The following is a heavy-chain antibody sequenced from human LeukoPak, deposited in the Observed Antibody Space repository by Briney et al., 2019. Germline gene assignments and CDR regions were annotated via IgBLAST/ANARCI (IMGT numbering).Heavy chain of an antibody. Sequence: ASVKVSCKASGYTFTSYGISWVRQAPGQGLEWMGWISAYNGNTNYAQKFQGRVTITADKSTSTAYMELSSLRSEDTAVYYCARDLDYGDTGAFDIWGQGTMVTVSS. CDR2: ISAYNGNT. CDR3: ARDLDYGDTGAFDI. V-gene: IGHV1-18*01. J-gene: IGHJ3*02. D-gene: IGHD4-17*01. CDR1: GYTFTSYG.